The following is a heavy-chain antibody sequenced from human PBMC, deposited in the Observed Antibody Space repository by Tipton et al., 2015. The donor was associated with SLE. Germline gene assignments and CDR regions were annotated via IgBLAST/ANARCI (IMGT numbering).Heavy chain of an antibody. J-gene: IGHJ4*02. CDR1: GFTFSSYG. Sequence: SLRLSCAASGFTFSSYGMHWVRQAPGKGLEWVAVISYDGSNKYYADSVKGRFTISRDNSKNTLYLQMNSLRAEDTAVYYCAKEERYFDSFDYWGQGTLVTVSS. V-gene: IGHV3-30*18. CDR3: AKEERYFDSFDY. D-gene: IGHD3-9*01. CDR2: ISYDGSNK.